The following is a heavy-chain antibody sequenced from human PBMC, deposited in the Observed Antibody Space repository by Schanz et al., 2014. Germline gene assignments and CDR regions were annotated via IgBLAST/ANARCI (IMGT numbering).Heavy chain of an antibody. CDR3: ARGSGTFDS. CDR2: IAGDGGGP. V-gene: IGHV3-23*04. Sequence: VQLVESGGGVVQPGRSLRLSCAGYGFTFSSYAMHWVRQAPGKGLEWVSVIAGDGGGPNYVDSVKGRFTISRDNSDNTLYLQMNNLRAEDTAVYYCARGSGTFDSWGQGTLVAVSS. J-gene: IGHJ4*02. D-gene: IGHD3-3*01. CDR1: GFTFSSYA.